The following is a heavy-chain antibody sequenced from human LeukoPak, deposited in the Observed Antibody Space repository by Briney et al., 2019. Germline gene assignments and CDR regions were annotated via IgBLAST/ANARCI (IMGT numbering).Heavy chain of an antibody. CDR3: ARGRGTILGYNWFDP. J-gene: IGHJ5*02. D-gene: IGHD3-9*01. CDR1: GGSIGSGGYS. CDR2: IYHSGST. V-gene: IGHV4-30-2*01. Sequence: SETLSLTCAVSGGSIGSGGYSWSWIRQPPGKGLEWIGYIYHSGSTYYNPSLKSRVTISVDRSKNQFSLKLSSVTAADTAVYYRARGRGTILGYNWFDPWGQGTLVTVSS.